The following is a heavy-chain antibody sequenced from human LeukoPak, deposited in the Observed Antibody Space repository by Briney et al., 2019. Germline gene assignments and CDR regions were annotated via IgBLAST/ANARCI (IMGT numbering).Heavy chain of an antibody. D-gene: IGHD2-2*01. Sequence: GGSLRLSCAASGFTVSSNYMSWVRQAPGKGLEWVSSISSSSSYIYYADSVKGRFTISRDNAKNSLYLQMNSLRAEDTAVYYCARAADIVVVPAAIRFDPWGQGTLVTVSS. CDR3: ARAADIVVVPAAIRFDP. V-gene: IGHV3-21*01. CDR2: ISSSSSYI. J-gene: IGHJ5*02. CDR1: GFTVSSNY.